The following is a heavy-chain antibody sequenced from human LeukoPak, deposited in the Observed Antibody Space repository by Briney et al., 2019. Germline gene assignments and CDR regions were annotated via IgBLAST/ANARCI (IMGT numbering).Heavy chain of an antibody. CDR3: ARRGDRLYDFWSGYYPGLDMVDRSYYYYVDV. V-gene: IGHV1-24*01. Sequence: ASVKVSCKVSGYTLTELSMHWVRQAPGKGLEWMGGFDPEDGETIYAQKFQGRVTMTEDTSTDTAYMELSSLRSEDTAVYYCARRGDRLYDFWSGYYPGLDMVDRSYYYYVDVWGKGTTVTVSS. D-gene: IGHD3-3*01. CDR2: FDPEDGET. J-gene: IGHJ6*03. CDR1: GYTLTELS.